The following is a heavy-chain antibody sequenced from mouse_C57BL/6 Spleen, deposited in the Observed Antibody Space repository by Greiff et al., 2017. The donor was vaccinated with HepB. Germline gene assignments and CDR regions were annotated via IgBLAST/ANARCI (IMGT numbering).Heavy chain of an antibody. J-gene: IGHJ2*01. CDR2: IYPGDGDT. Sequence: QVQLKQSGPELVKPGASVKISCKASGYAFSSSWMNWVKQRPGKGLEWIGRIYPGDGDTNYNGKFKGKATLTADKSSSTAYMQLSSLTSEDSAVYFCAPYYYGSSPFDYWGQGTTLTVSS. CDR1: GYAFSSSW. D-gene: IGHD1-1*01. V-gene: IGHV1-82*01. CDR3: APYYYGSSPFDY.